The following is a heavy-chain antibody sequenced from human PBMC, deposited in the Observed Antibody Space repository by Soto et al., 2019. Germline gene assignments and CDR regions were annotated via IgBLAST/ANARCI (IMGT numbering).Heavy chain of an antibody. J-gene: IGHJ4*02. CDR3: ATPEKDIVVVPAAMSYGLYFDY. Sequence: QLQLQESGPGLVKPSETLSLTCTVSGGSISSSSYYWGWIRQPPGKGLEWIGSIYYSGSTYYNPSVTSRVTISVDTSKNQFSLKLSSVTAADTAVYYCATPEKDIVVVPAAMSYGLYFDYWGQGTLVTVSS. V-gene: IGHV4-39*01. D-gene: IGHD2-2*01. CDR2: IYYSGST. CDR1: GGSISSSSYY.